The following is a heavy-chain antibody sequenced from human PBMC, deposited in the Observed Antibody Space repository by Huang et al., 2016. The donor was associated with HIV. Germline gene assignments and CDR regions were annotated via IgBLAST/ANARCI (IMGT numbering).Heavy chain of an antibody. V-gene: IGHV4-34*01. CDR1: GGSFSGSY. Sequence: QVQLQQWGAGLLKPSETLSLTCAVYGGSFSGSYWSWIRQSPGKGLGWIGESNHSGSPTYNPSLKSRLTISVDTSKNQFSLKLSSVTAADTAVYYCARERMMSWLDDHDAFDIWGQGTMVTVSS. CDR2: SNHSGSP. D-gene: IGHD1-1*01. J-gene: IGHJ3*02. CDR3: ARERMMSWLDDHDAFDI.